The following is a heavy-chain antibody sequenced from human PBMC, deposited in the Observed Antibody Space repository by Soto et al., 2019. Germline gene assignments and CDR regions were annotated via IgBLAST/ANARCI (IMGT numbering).Heavy chain of an antibody. V-gene: IGHV4-59*01. CDR2: IYYSGST. Sequence: PSETLSLTCTVSGGSISSYYWSWIRQPPGKGLEWIGYIYYSGSTNYNPSLKSRVTISVDTSKNQFSLKLSSVTAADTAVYYCASSYGSGSYFWFDPWGQGTLVTVSS. D-gene: IGHD3-10*01. CDR1: GGSISSYY. CDR3: ASSYGSGSYFWFDP. J-gene: IGHJ5*02.